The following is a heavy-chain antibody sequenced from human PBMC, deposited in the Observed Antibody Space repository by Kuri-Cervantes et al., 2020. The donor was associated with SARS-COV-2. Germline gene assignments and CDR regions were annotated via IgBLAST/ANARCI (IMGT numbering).Heavy chain of an antibody. V-gene: IGHV1-45*03. CDR3: ARDNTIRDGGGYYDILTGYYSPKAYYYYGMDV. CDR1: GYTFTYRY. CDR2: ITPFNGNT. Sequence: SVKVSCKASGYTFTYRYLHWVRQAPRQALEWMGWITPFNGNTNYAQKLQDSVTITRDRSMSTAYMELSSLRSEDTAVYYCARDNTIRDGGGYYDILTGYYSPKAYYYYGMDVWGQGTTVTVSS. D-gene: IGHD3-9*01. J-gene: IGHJ6*02.